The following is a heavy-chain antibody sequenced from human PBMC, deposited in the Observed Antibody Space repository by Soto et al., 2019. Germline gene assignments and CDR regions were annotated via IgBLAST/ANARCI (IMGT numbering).Heavy chain of an antibody. CDR3: ASVGPRCVAEVRNY. V-gene: IGHV1-18*01. Sequence: ASVKVSCKASGNTFASHGFSWVRQAPGQGLERMGWISGFNGQTNYALKFQGRVTLTTDTSTSTAYMELRSLRSDDQAVYFCASVGPRCVAEVRNYWGQGTLVTVSS. J-gene: IGHJ4*02. CDR2: ISGFNGQT. CDR1: GNTFASHG. D-gene: IGHD3-10*01.